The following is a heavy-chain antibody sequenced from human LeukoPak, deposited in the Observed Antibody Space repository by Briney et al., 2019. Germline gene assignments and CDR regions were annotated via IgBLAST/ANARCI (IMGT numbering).Heavy chain of an antibody. Sequence: ASVKVSCEASGITFTSSAMQWVRQGRGQRLEWIGGIFVGSGNTDYAQKFQERVTITRDMSTSTAYMELSSLRSEDTAVYYCAEIAEAGTGYWGQGTLVTVSS. CDR2: IFVGSGNT. D-gene: IGHD6-13*01. V-gene: IGHV1-58*02. J-gene: IGHJ4*02. CDR1: GITFTSSA. CDR3: AEIAEAGTGY.